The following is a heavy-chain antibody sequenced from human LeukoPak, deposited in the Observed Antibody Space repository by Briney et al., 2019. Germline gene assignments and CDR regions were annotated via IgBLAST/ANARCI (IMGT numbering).Heavy chain of an antibody. D-gene: IGHD1-26*01. CDR1: GGSFSGYY. J-gene: IGHJ4*02. V-gene: IGHV4-34*01. Sequence: SETLSLTCAVYGGSFSGYYWSWIRQPPGKGLERIGEINHSGSTNYNPSLKSRVTISVDTSKNQFSLKLSSVTAADTAVYYCARSWELRSTFDYWGQGTLVTVSS. CDR2: INHSGST. CDR3: ARSWELRSTFDY.